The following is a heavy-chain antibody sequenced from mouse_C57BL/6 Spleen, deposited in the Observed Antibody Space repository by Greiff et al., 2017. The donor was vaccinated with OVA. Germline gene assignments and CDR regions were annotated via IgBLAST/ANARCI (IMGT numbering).Heavy chain of an antibody. J-gene: IGHJ1*03. D-gene: IGHD1-1*01. Sequence: EVKLQQSGPELVKPGASVKISCKASGYSFTGYYMNWVKQSPEKSLEWIGEINPSTGGTTYNQKFKAKATLTVDKSSSTAYMQLKSLTSEDSAVYYYARKPDNGSSLDVWGKGTTVTVSS. CDR1: GYSFTGYY. CDR3: ARKPDNGSSLDV. CDR2: INPSTGGT. V-gene: IGHV1-42*01.